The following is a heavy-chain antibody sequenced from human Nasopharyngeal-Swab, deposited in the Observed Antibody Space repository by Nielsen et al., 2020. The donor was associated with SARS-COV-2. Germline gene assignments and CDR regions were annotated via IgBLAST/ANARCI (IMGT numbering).Heavy chain of an antibody. D-gene: IGHD3-16*02. J-gene: IGHJ3*02. CDR2: IYYSGST. Sequence: GSLRLSCTVSGGSISSYYWSWIRQPPGKGLEWIGYIYYSGSTNYNPSLKSRVTISVDTSKTQFSLKLSSVTAADTAVYYCARNANYDYVWGSYRPHDAFDIWGQGTMVTVSS. CDR1: GGSISSYY. CDR3: ARNANYDYVWGSYRPHDAFDI. V-gene: IGHV4-59*08.